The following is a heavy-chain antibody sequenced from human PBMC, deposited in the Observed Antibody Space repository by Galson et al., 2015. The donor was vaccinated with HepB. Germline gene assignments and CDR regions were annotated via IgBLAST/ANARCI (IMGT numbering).Heavy chain of an antibody. J-gene: IGHJ4*02. CDR3: ARAARSGSYDY. D-gene: IGHD1-26*01. CDR2: INAGNGNT. V-gene: IGHV1-3*01. CDR1: GYTFTSYA. Sequence: SVKVSCKASGYTFTSYAMHWVRQAPGQRLEWMGWINAGNGNTKYSQKFQGRVTITADKSTSTAYMELSSLRSEDTAVYYCARAARSGSYDYWGQGTLVTVSS.